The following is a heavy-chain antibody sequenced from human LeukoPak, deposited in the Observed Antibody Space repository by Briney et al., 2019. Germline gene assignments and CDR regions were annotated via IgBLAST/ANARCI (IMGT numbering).Heavy chain of an antibody. V-gene: IGHV4-38-2*02. D-gene: IGHD3-9*01. Sequence: SETLSLTCSVSGYSISSGYYWGWIRQPPGKGLEWIGSIYYSGRTYYNSSLKSRVTISVDTSKNQFSLKVTSVTAADTAVYYCASAYYDILGGHFDYWGQGTLVTVSS. J-gene: IGHJ4*02. CDR2: IYYSGRT. CDR3: ASAYYDILGGHFDY. CDR1: GYSISSGYY.